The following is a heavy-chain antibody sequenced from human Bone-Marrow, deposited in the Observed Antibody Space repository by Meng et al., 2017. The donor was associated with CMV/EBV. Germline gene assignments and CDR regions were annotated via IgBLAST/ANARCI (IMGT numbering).Heavy chain of an antibody. CDR3: ERAAYSSSWYYFDY. CDR2: ISGDSVNT. CDR1: GYTCTHYG. V-gene: IGHV1-18*01. Sequence: ASVKVPCKASGYTCTHYGITWVRQAPGQGLEWMGWISGDSVNTNYAQKFQGRVTMTTDTSTNTAYLELRSLRSDDAAVYYCERAAYSSSWYYFDYWGQGTLVTVSS. J-gene: IGHJ4*02. D-gene: IGHD6-13*01.